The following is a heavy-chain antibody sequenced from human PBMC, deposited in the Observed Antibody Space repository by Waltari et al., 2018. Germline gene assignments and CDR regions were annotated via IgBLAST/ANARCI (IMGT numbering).Heavy chain of an antibody. CDR1: GFTFSSYS. Sequence: EVQLVESGGGLVQPGGSLRLSCAASGFTFSSYSMNWVRQAPGKGLEWVSYISRSSSTIYYADSVKGRFTISRDNAKNSLYLQMNSLRAEDTAVYYCARGGYYGYSAFDIWGQGTMVTVSS. CDR2: ISRSSSTI. D-gene: IGHD4-17*01. CDR3: ARGGYYGYSAFDI. J-gene: IGHJ3*02. V-gene: IGHV3-48*04.